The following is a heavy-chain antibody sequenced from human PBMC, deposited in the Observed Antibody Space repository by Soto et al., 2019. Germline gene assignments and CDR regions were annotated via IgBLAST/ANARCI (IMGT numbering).Heavy chain of an antibody. V-gene: IGHV4-30-4*01. D-gene: IGHD3-22*01. Sequence: PSETLSLTCTVSGGSISSGDYYWSWIRQTPGKGLEWIGYIYYSGSTYYNPSLKSRVTISVDTSKNQFSLKLSSVTAADTAVYYCARVGSSGYYYFPFDYWGQGTLVTVSS. J-gene: IGHJ4*02. CDR1: GGSISSGDYY. CDR2: IYYSGST. CDR3: ARVGSSGYYYFPFDY.